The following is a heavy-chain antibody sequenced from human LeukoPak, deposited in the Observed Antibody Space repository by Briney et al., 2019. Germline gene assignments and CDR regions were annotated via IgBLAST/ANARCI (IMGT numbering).Heavy chain of an antibody. CDR1: GGSISSYY. J-gene: IGHJ3*02. D-gene: IGHD3-22*01. CDR2: IYYSGST. V-gene: IGHV4-59*01. Sequence: KPSETLSLTCTVSGGSISSYYWSWIRQPPGKGLEWIGYIYYSGSTNYNPSLKSRVTISVDTSKNQFSLKLISVTAADTAVYYCARDRFYYDSSGYHDAFDIWGQGTMVTVSS. CDR3: ARDRFYYDSSGYHDAFDI.